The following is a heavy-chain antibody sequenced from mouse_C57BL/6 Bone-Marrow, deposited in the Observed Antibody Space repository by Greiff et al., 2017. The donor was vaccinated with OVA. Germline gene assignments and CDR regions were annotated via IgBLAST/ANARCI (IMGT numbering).Heavy chain of an antibody. CDR1: GFTFSDYY. CDR2: ISNGGGST. J-gene: IGHJ3*01. CDR3: ARHYYGSRGFAY. V-gene: IGHV5-12*01. Sequence: EVHLVESGGGLVQPGGSLKLSCAASGFTFSDYYMYWVRQTPEKRLEWVAYISNGGGSTYYPDTVKGRFTISRDNAKNTLYLQMSRLKSEDTAMYYCARHYYGSRGFAYWGQGTLVTVSA. D-gene: IGHD1-1*01.